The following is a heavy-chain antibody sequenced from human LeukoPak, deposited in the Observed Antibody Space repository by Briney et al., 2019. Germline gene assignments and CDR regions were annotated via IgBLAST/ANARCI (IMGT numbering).Heavy chain of an antibody. D-gene: IGHD6-19*01. V-gene: IGHV4-59*01. J-gene: IGHJ3*02. CDR2: IYYSGST. Sequence: SETLSLTCNVSGGSISSYYWSWIRQSPGKGLEWIGYIYYSGSTKYNPSLESRVTISIDTSKNLFSLKLSSVTAADTAVYYCARDRSSGWTGVFDIWGRGTMVTVSS. CDR1: GGSISSYY. CDR3: ARDRSSGWTGVFDI.